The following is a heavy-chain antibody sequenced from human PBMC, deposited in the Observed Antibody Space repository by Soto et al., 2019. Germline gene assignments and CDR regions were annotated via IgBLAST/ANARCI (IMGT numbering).Heavy chain of an antibody. CDR2: IIPILGIA. J-gene: IGHJ6*02. D-gene: IGHD6-6*01. CDR3: ARVGIAARPFYYYGMEV. Sequence: SVKVSCKASGGTFSSYTISWVRQAPEQGLEWMGRIIPILGIANYAQKFQGRVTITADKSTSTAYMELSSLRSEDTAVYYCARVGIAARPFYYYGMEVWGQGTTVTVSS. V-gene: IGHV1-69*02. CDR1: GGTFSSYT.